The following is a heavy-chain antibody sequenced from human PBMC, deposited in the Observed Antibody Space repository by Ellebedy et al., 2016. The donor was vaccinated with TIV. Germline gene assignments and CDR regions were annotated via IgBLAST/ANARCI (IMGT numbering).Heavy chain of an antibody. Sequence: GESLKISCAASGFTVSSNFMTWVRQAPGKGLEWVSAISGSGGSTYYAGSVKGRFTISRDNSKNTLYLQMNSLRAEDTAIYYCAKGLPLRGSVFDYWGQGTLVTVSS. D-gene: IGHD2-15*01. V-gene: IGHV3-23*01. J-gene: IGHJ4*02. CDR1: GFTVSSNF. CDR3: AKGLPLRGSVFDY. CDR2: ISGSGGST.